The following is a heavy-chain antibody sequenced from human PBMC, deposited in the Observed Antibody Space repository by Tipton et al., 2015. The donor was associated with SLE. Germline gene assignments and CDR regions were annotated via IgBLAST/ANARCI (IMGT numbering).Heavy chain of an antibody. CDR2: ISSSGDST. CDR1: GFAFNDYS. CDR3: ARGMVYAEFDY. J-gene: IGHJ4*02. D-gene: IGHD2-8*01. V-gene: IGHV3-48*01. Sequence: GSLRLSCAASGFAFNDYSMNWVRQAPGKGLEWISGISSSGDSTFYADSVRGRFTISRDKASNSLFLQMSSLRADDTAVYYCARGMVYAEFDYWGQGTLVTVSS.